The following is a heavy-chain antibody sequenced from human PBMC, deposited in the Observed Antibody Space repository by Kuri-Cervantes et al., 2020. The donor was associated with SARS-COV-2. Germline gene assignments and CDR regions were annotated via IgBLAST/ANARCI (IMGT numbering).Heavy chain of an antibody. CDR2: SSAYNGNT. CDR1: GYTFTSYG. V-gene: IGHV1-18*04. CDR3: ARDAFDSSGYQLVDY. D-gene: IGHD3-22*01. J-gene: IGHJ4*02. Sequence: ASVKVSCKASGYTFTSYGISWVRQAPGQGLEWMGWSSAYNGNTDYAQKLQGRVTMTTDTSTSTAYMELRSLRSDDTAVYYCARDAFDSSGYQLVDYWVQGTLVTVSS.